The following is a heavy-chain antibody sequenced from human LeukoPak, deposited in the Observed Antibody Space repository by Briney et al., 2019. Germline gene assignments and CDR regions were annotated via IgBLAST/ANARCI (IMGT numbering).Heavy chain of an antibody. CDR2: IYPGDSDT. CDR3: ARQDVASTGTTYYYAMDV. J-gene: IGHJ6*02. D-gene: IGHD1/OR15-1a*01. Sequence: GESLKISCRGSGYSFSNYWVGWVRQMPGKGLEWMGIIYPGDSDTRYRPSFEGQVTISADKSISTAYLQWSSLKASDTAMYYCARQDVASTGTTYYYAMDVWGQGTTVTVSS. V-gene: IGHV5-51*01. CDR1: GYSFSNYW.